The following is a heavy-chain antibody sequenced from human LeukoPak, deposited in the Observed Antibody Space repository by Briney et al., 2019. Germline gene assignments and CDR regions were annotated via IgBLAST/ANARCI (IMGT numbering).Heavy chain of an antibody. CDR2: IYYSGST. Sequence: PSQTLSLTCTVSGGSISSGGYYWSWIRQHPGKGLEWIGYIYYSGSTYYDPSLKSRVTISVDTSKNQFSLKLSSVTAADTAVYYCATRTMIVVAGVRAFDIWGQGTMVTVSS. J-gene: IGHJ3*02. V-gene: IGHV4-31*03. CDR1: GGSISSGGYY. CDR3: ATRTMIVVAGVRAFDI. D-gene: IGHD3-22*01.